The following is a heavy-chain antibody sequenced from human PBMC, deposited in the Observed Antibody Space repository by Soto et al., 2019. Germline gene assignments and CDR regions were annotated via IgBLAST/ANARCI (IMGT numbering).Heavy chain of an antibody. Sequence: RLSCAASGFTFSSYGMHCVRQAPGKGLEWVTVISHDGSNKYYADSVKGRFTISSDNSKNTLYLQMSSLRAEDTAVYYCVTGYSYGRNDYWGQGNLVTVSS. J-gene: IGHJ4*02. CDR3: VTGYSYGRNDY. V-gene: IGHV3-30*03. CDR2: ISHDGSNK. D-gene: IGHD5-18*01. CDR1: GFTFSSYG.